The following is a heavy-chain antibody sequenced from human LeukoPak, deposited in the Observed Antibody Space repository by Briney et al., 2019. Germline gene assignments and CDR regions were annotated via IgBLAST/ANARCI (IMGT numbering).Heavy chain of an antibody. Sequence: GGSLRLSCAASGFTFSSYAMTWVRQAPGKGLEWVSSISDRDHNTYYADSVKGRFTISRDNSKNTLFLQMNSLRAGDTAVYYCAKATGRSGYEFDYWGQGTLLTVSS. CDR2: ISDRDHNT. CDR1: GFTFSSYA. J-gene: IGHJ4*02. CDR3: AKATGRSGYEFDY. D-gene: IGHD5-12*01. V-gene: IGHV3-23*01.